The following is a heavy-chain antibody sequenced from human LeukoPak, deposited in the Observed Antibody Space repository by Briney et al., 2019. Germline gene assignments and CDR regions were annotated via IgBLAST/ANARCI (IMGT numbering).Heavy chain of an antibody. J-gene: IGHJ3*02. CDR2: IYTSGST. CDR3: AREGITGTTGDAFDI. Sequence: SETLSLTCTVSGGSISSYYWSWIRQPAGKGLEWIGRIYTSGSTNYNPSLKSRVTMSVDTSKNQFSLKLSSVTAADTAVYYCAREGITGTTGDAFDIWRQGTMVTVSS. V-gene: IGHV4-4*07. D-gene: IGHD1-7*01. CDR1: GGSISSYY.